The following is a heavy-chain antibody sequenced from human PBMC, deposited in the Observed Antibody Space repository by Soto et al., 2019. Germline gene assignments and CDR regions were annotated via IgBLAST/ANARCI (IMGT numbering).Heavy chain of an antibody. CDR3: ARGLITGSHYSGGWYYFDS. CDR2: INHSGSA. CDR1: GESFSGHI. V-gene: IGHV4-34*01. J-gene: IGHJ4*02. Sequence: PLETLSLTCAVYGESFSGHIWTWIRQTPGKGLQWIGQINHSGSASYNPSLKSRVTISVHTSNSQFSLELSSVTAADTAVYYCARGLITGSHYSGGWYYFDSWGQGTQVTVSS. D-gene: IGHD6-19*01.